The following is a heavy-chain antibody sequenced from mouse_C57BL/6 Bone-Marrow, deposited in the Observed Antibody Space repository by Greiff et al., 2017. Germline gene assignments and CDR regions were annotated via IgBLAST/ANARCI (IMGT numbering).Heavy chain of an antibody. CDR2: IISGGSYT. V-gene: IGHV5-6*01. CDR1: GFTFSSYC. CDR3: ARSPLYYYGSSPYFDY. J-gene: IGHJ2*01. D-gene: IGHD1-1*01. Sequence: EVKLLESGGDLVKPGGSLKLSCAASGFTFSSYCMSWVRQTPDKRLEWVATIISGGSYTYYPDSVKGRVTNSRDNAKTTLYLQMSSLNSEDTGMYYWARSPLYYYGSSPYFDYWGQGTTLTVSS.